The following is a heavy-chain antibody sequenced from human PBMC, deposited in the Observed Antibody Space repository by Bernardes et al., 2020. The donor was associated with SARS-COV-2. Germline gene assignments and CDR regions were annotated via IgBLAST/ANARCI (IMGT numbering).Heavy chain of an antibody. Sequence: GGSLRLSCAASGFTGSSNYMSWVRQAPGKGLEWVSVIYSGGRTYYVDSVKGRFIISRDNSKNTLYLQMNSLRAEDTAVYYCARVVGGSHYYFDYWGQGTLVTVSS. CDR1: GFTGSSNY. V-gene: IGHV3-53*01. D-gene: IGHD1-26*01. CDR3: ARVVGGSHYYFDY. CDR2: IYSGGRT. J-gene: IGHJ4*02.